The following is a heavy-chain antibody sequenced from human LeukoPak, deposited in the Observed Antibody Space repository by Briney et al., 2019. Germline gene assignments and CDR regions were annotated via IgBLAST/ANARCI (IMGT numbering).Heavy chain of an antibody. J-gene: IGHJ4*02. Sequence: GGSLRLSCAASGFTFSRYGMHWVRQAPGKGLEWVTIISYGGSNKYYADSVKGRFTISRDNSKNTLYLQMNSLRAEDTAVYYCAKGPPYYNDSSAYYRTRNFDYWGQGTLVIVSS. D-gene: IGHD3-22*01. CDR2: ISYGGSNK. CDR3: AKGPPYYNDSSAYYRTRNFDY. V-gene: IGHV3-30*18. CDR1: GFTFSRYG.